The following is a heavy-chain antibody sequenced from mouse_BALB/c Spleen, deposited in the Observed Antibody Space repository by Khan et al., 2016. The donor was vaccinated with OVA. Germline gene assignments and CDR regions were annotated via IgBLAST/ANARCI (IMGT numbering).Heavy chain of an antibody. V-gene: IGHV5-17*02. CDR3: ARDSNFDY. Sequence: EVQVVESGGGLVQPGGSRKLSCAASGFTFSRFGMHWVRRAPEKGLEWVAYITSGSSTIYYADTVQGRFTISRDNPKNNLFLQMTSLRSEYTAMYYCARDSNFDYWGQGTTLTVSS. CDR1: GFTFSRFG. J-gene: IGHJ2*01. CDR2: ITSGSSTI.